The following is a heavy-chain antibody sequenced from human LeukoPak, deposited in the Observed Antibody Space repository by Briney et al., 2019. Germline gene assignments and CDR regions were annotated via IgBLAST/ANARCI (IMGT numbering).Heavy chain of an antibody. CDR1: GRSISYYY. CDR3: ARGGGQKYTSGWSDFDY. D-gene: IGHD6-19*01. J-gene: IGHJ4*02. Sequence: SETLSLTCTVSGRSISYYYWSWIRQPPGKGLEWIGYIYYSGSTNYNPSLKSRVTIAVDTSKNQFSLKLSSVTAADTAVYYCARGGGQKYTSGWSDFDYWGQGTLVTVSS. V-gene: IGHV4-59*01. CDR2: IYYSGST.